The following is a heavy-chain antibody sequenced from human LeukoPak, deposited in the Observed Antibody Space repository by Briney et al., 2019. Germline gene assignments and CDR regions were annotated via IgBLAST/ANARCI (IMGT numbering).Heavy chain of an antibody. Sequence: KPSETLSLTCAVYGGSFSGYYWSWIRQPPGKGLEWIGEINHSGSTNYNPSLKGRVTISVDTSKNQFSLKLSSVTAADTAVYYCARVLGSLVDYFDYWGQGTLVTVSS. CDR2: INHSGST. CDR3: ARVLGSLVDYFDY. V-gene: IGHV4-34*01. CDR1: GGSFSGYY. D-gene: IGHD3-10*01. J-gene: IGHJ4*02.